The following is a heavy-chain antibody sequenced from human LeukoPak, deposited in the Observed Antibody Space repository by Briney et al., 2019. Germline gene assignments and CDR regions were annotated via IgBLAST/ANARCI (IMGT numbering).Heavy chain of an antibody. V-gene: IGHV1-18*04. CDR3: ARVGGYGQPYYFDY. J-gene: IGHJ4*02. D-gene: IGHD5-18*01. CDR2: ISAYNGNT. CDR1: GYTFTNYY. Sequence: ASVKVSCKASGYTFTNYYMHWVRQAPGQGLEWMGWISAYNGNTNYAQKLQGRVTMTTDTSTSTAYMELRSLRSDDTAVYYCARVGGYGQPYYFDYWGQGTLVTVSS.